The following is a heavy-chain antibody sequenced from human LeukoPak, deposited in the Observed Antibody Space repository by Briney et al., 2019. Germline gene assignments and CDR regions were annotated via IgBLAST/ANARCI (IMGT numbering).Heavy chain of an antibody. D-gene: IGHD2-2*01. J-gene: IGHJ4*02. Sequence: SSETLSLTCTVSGGSISSSSYYWGWIRQPPGEGLEWIGSIYYSGSTYYNPSLKSRVTISVDTSKNQFSLKLSSVTAADTAVYYCARQLGYCSSTSCYADKVDYWGQGTLVTVSS. V-gene: IGHV4-39*01. CDR2: IYYSGST. CDR3: ARQLGYCSSTSCYADKVDY. CDR1: GGSISSSSYY.